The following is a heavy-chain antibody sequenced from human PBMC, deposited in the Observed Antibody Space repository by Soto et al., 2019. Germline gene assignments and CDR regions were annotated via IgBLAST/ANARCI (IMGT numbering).Heavy chain of an antibody. CDR1: GTAFSNYA. Sequence: GGSLRLSCVASGTAFSNYAMSWVRQPPGKGLEWVSISSASGRSRYHADSVKGRFTISRDNSKNTLYLHMTNLRAEDTAVYYCAKDGNWLDVYFDVWGQGTLVTVSS. J-gene: IGHJ4*02. V-gene: IGHV3-23*01. CDR2: SSASGRSR. CDR3: AKDGNWLDVYFDV. D-gene: IGHD6-19*01.